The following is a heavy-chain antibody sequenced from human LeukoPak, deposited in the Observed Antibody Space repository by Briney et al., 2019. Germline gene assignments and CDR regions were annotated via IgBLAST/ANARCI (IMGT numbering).Heavy chain of an antibody. D-gene: IGHD5-12*01. CDR3: AKNWGATIYYAFDI. Sequence: PGGSLRLSCAASGFTFSSYAISWVRQAPGKGLEWVSAISGSGDYTYYADSVKGRFTISRDNSKNTLYLQMNSLRAEDTAVYYCAKNWGATIYYAFDIWGQGTMVTVSS. J-gene: IGHJ3*02. CDR2: ISGSGDYT. V-gene: IGHV3-23*01. CDR1: GFTFSSYA.